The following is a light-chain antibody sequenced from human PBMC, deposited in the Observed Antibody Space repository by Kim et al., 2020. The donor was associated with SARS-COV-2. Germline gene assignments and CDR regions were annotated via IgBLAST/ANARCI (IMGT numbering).Light chain of an antibody. CDR3: QQLDSYPLT. CDR2: AAS. CDR1: QDISNH. Sequence: DIQLTQSPSFLSASLGDRVTITCRASQDISNHLAWYQQKPGKAPRLLIFAASTLQSGVPLGFSGSGSGTEFTLTISSLQPGDCATYYCQQLDSYPLTFGGGTKVDIK. J-gene: IGKJ4*01. V-gene: IGKV1-9*01.